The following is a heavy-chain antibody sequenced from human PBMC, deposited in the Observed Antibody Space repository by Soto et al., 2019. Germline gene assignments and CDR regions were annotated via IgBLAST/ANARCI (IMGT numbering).Heavy chain of an antibody. J-gene: IGHJ6*02. D-gene: IGHD6-19*01. Sequence: SETLSLTCTVSGGSISSYYWSWIRQPPGKGLAWIGYIYYSGSTNYNPSLKSRVTISVDTSKNQFSLKLSSVTAADTAVYYCARSCGYYSSGWPPNYYYYGMDVWGQGTTVTVSS. CDR2: IYYSGST. CDR3: ARSCGYYSSGWPPNYYYYGMDV. CDR1: GGSISSYY. V-gene: IGHV4-59*01.